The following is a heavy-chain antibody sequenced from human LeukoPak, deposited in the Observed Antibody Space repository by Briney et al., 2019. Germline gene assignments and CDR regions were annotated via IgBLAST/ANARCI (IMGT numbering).Heavy chain of an antibody. Sequence: SETLSLTCTHSGGSRSSDYWSWIRQPPGKGLECSGYIYYSGSTNYNPCLKSRVTISVDTSKNQFSLNLRAVTAADTAVYYCARHLSTVTTWAAFDIWGQGTTVTVSS. CDR2: IYYSGST. J-gene: IGHJ3*02. V-gene: IGHV4-59*08. CDR3: ARHLSTVTTWAAFDI. D-gene: IGHD4-17*01. CDR1: GGSRSSDY.